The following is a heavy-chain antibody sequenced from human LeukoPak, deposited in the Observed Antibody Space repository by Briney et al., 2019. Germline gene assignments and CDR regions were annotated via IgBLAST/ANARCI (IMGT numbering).Heavy chain of an antibody. J-gene: IGHJ5*02. D-gene: IGHD3-10*01. CDR1: GGSISSGGYY. Sequence: SSETLSLTCTVSGGSISSGGYYWSWIRQHPGKGLEWIGYIYYSGSTYYNPSLKSRVTISVDTSKNQFSLKLSSVTAADTAVYYCARVITMVRGVEGWFDPWGQGTLVTVSS. CDR3: ARVITMVRGVEGWFDP. V-gene: IGHV4-31*03. CDR2: IYYSGST.